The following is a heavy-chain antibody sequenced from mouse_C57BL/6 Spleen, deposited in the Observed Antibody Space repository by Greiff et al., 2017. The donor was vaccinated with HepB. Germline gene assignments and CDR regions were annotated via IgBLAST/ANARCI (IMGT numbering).Heavy chain of an antibody. CDR3: ARLELGQYYFDY. CDR2: ISSGGSYT. J-gene: IGHJ2*01. D-gene: IGHD4-1*01. CDR1: GFTFSSYG. V-gene: IGHV5-6*01. Sequence: EVQGVESGGDLVKPGGSLKLSCAASGFTFSSYGMSWVRQTPDKRLEWVATISSGGSYTYYPDSVKGRFTISRDNAKNTLYLQMSGLKSEDTAMYYCARLELGQYYFDYWGRGTTLTVSS.